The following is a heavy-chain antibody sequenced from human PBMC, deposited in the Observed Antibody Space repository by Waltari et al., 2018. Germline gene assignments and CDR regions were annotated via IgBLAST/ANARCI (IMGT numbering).Heavy chain of an antibody. V-gene: IGHV3-23*01. CDR3: AIEVWQQLVKMVGWFDP. J-gene: IGHJ5*02. CDR1: GFNLNTNA. D-gene: IGHD6-13*01. Sequence: EVQLLESGGGLVQPGGSLRLSCVASGFNLNTNAMSWVRQVPGQGLEWVSAFGRDCRTYYADSVKGRFTISKDTSKNTRYLQMDSLRAEDTAVYYCAIEVWQQLVKMVGWFDPWGQGTLVTVSS. CDR2: FGRDCRT.